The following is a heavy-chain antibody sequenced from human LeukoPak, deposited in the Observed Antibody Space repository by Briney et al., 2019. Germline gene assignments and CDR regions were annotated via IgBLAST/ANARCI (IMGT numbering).Heavy chain of an antibody. CDR1: GGSISSGGYS. J-gene: IGHJ4*02. V-gene: IGHV4-30-2*01. D-gene: IGHD1-26*01. Sequence: PSQTLSLTCAVSGGSISSGGYSWSWIRQPPGKGLEWIGYIYHSGSTYYNPPLKSRVTISVDRSKNQFSLKLSSVTAADTAVYYCARGQGVGATTFDYWGQGTLVTVSS. CDR3: ARGQGVGATTFDY. CDR2: IYHSGST.